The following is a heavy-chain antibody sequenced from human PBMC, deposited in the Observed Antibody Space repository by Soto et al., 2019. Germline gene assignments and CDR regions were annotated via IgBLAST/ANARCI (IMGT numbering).Heavy chain of an antibody. V-gene: IGHV3-23*01. CDR3: ATETYFRCDH. CDR1: GFTFSSYA. D-gene: IGHD3-10*02. Sequence: GGSLRLSCAASGFTFSSYAMSWVRQAPGKGLEWVSAITNSGDSTYYADSVKGRFTISRDNPKNTLSLQMDSLRAEDTAIYYCATETYFRCDHWGQGTLVTVSS. J-gene: IGHJ4*02. CDR2: ITNSGDST.